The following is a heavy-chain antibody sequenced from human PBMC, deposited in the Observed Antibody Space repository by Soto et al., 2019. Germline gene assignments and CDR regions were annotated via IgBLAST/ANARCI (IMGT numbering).Heavy chain of an antibody. Sequence: GGSLRLSCAATGFTFTSYWMSWVRQAPGKGLEWVANIKQDGSEKYYVDSVKGRFTISRDNAKNSLFLQMNSLRAEDTAVYYCARDSVRGYYDSSGYFTALDYWGQGTLVTVSS. CDR1: GFTFTSYW. CDR3: ARDSVRGYYDSSGYFTALDY. J-gene: IGHJ4*02. V-gene: IGHV3-7*01. D-gene: IGHD3-22*01. CDR2: IKQDGSEK.